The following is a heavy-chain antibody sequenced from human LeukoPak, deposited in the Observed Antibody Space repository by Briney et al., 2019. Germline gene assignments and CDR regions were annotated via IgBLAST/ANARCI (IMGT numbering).Heavy chain of an antibody. V-gene: IGHV3-9*01. CDR2: ISWNSGSI. D-gene: IGHD1-26*01. CDR3: AKDLMGRIYGMDV. J-gene: IGHJ6*02. Sequence: QAGGSLRLSCAASGFTFDDYAMHWVRHAPGKGLEWVSGISWNSGSIGYADSVKGRFTISRDNAKNSLYLQMNSLRAEDTALYYCAKDLMGRIYGMDVWGQGTTVTVSS. CDR1: GFTFDDYA.